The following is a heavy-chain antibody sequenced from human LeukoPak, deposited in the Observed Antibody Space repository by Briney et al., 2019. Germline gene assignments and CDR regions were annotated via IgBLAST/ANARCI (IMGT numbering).Heavy chain of an antibody. Sequence: GGSLRPSCAAFGFTFSSYSMNWVRQAPGKGLEWVSSISSSSSYIYYADSVKGRFTISRDNAKNSLYLQMNSLRAEDTAVYYCARMSGAVAGYWGQGTLVTVYS. J-gene: IGHJ4*02. CDR1: GFTFSSYS. D-gene: IGHD6-19*01. CDR3: ARMSGAVAGY. CDR2: ISSSSSYI. V-gene: IGHV3-21*01.